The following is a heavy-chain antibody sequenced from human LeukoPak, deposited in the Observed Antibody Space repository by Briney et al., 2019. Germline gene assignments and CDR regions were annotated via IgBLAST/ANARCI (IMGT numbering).Heavy chain of an antibody. Sequence: GSLRLSCTVSGATFSDQYIDWVRQAPGKGLEWVGRYRNKANGYTTEYAASVKGRFAFSGDDSKNSVFLQMNSLKSEDTAVYYCARPARGDDAFDVWGQGTMVTVSS. CDR2: YRNKANGYTT. J-gene: IGHJ3*01. CDR3: ARPARGDDAFDV. D-gene: IGHD2-21*02. V-gene: IGHV3-72*01. CDR1: GATFSDQY.